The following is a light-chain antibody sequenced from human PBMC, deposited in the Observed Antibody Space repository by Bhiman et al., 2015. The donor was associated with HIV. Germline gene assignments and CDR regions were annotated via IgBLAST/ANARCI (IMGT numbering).Light chain of an antibody. CDR1: SSDVGGYNY. CDR3: SSYTTSSTWV. J-gene: IGLJ3*02. CDR2: DVS. Sequence: QSALTQPASVSGSPGQSITISCTGTSSDVGGYNYVSWYQQHPGKAPKLMIYDVSKRPSGVSNRFSGSKSGNTASLTISGLQAEDEADYSCSSYTTSSTWVFGGGTTLTVL. V-gene: IGLV2-14*01.